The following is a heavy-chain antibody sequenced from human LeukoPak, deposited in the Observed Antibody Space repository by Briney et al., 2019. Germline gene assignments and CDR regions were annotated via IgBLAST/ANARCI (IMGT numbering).Heavy chain of an antibody. Sequence: ASVKVSCKASGYTFTGYYMHWLRQAPGQGLEWMGWINPNSGGTNYAQKFQGRVTMTRDTSISTAYMELSRLRSDDTAVYYCARVRGRFGDHTHFDYWGQGTLVTVSS. CDR1: GYTFTGYY. CDR2: INPNSGGT. CDR3: ARVRGRFGDHTHFDY. V-gene: IGHV1-2*02. J-gene: IGHJ4*02. D-gene: IGHD3-10*01.